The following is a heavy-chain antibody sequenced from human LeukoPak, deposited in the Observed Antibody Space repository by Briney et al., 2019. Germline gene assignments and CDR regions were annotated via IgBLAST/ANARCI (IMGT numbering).Heavy chain of an antibody. D-gene: IGHD3-3*01. CDR3: ARVFGGREIGF. CDR1: GYTFTTYD. J-gene: IGHJ4*02. CDR2: MNPKTGST. Sequence: APVRVSCKASGYTFTTYDINWVRQASGQGLEWMGWMNPKTGSTAYAQKFQDRVTMTRDTSIDTAYLEMSSLTYEDTAMYYCARVFGGREIGFWGQGTQVTVSS. V-gene: IGHV1-8*01.